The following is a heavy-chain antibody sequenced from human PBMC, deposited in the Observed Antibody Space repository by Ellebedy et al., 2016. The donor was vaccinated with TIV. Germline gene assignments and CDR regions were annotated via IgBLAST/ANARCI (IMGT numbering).Heavy chain of an antibody. CDR3: ARFRYDHGDDVGY. CDR1: GFTFSGYA. CDR2: ISGDSAYI. J-gene: IGHJ4*02. Sequence: GESLKISCAASGFTFSGYAMNWARQGPGQGLEWVSSISGDSAYIHYADSVRGRFTISRDNAKNSVYLQTNSLRAEDTAVYYCARFRYDHGDDVGYWGQGTLVTVSS. D-gene: IGHD4-17*01. V-gene: IGHV3-21*01.